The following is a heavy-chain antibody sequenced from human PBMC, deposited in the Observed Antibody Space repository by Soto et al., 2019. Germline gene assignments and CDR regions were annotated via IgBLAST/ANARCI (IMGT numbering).Heavy chain of an antibody. J-gene: IGHJ3*02. Sequence: QVQLQESGPGLVKPSETLSLTCTVSGGSIRSYYWSWIRQPPGKGLEWIGYIYSSGTTNYTPPLKSRVIISVDTSKNQFSLHLRSVTAADTAMDFCAREGISGAWDIWGQGTVVTVSS. D-gene: IGHD6-13*01. V-gene: IGHV4-59*01. CDR3: AREGISGAWDI. CDR2: IYSSGTT. CDR1: GGSIRSYY.